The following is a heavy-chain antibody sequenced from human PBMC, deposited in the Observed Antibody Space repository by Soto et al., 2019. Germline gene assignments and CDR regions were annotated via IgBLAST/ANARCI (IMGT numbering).Heavy chain of an antibody. V-gene: IGHV4-34*01. D-gene: IGHD3-22*01. CDR1: GGSFSGYY. CDR2: INHSGST. CDR3: ARGSRLYYYDSSGYYKFDY. Sequence: PSETLSLTCAVYGGSFSGYYWSWIRQPPGKGLEWIGEINHSGSTNYNPSLKSRVTISVDTSKNQFSLKLSSVTAADTAVYYCARGSRLYYYDSSGYYKFDYWGQGTLVTVS. J-gene: IGHJ4*02.